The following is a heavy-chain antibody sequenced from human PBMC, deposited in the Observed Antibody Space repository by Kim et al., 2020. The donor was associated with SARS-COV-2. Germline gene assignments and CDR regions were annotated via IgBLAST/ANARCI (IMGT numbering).Heavy chain of an antibody. CDR1: GFTFSSYA. CDR3: AKLGGSYFVYYYGMDV. V-gene: IGHV3-23*01. D-gene: IGHD1-26*01. J-gene: IGHJ6*02. CDR2: ISGSGGST. Sequence: GGSLRLSCAASGFTFSSYAMSWVRQAPGKGLEWVSAISGSGGSTYYADSVKGRFTISRDNSKNTLYLQMNSLRAEDTAVYYCAKLGGSYFVYYYGMDVWGQGTTVTVSS.